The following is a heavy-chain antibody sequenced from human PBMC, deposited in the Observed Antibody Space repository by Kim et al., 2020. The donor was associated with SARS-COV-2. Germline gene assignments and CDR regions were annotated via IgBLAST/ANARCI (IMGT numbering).Heavy chain of an antibody. CDR3: ARGGQVVIDGRVALTPYDH. V-gene: IGHV1-69*04. D-gene: IGHD2-21*01. J-gene: IGHJ5*02. CDR1: GGTFSNYA. CDR2: ILPMVDIP. Sequence: SVKVSCKASGGTFSNYAVNWVRQAPGQGLEWMGRILPMVDIPNYARNFQGRLTTTADKSTSTAYMELTGLTSADTAAYYWARGGQVVIDGRVALTPYDHWGEGALVTVSS.